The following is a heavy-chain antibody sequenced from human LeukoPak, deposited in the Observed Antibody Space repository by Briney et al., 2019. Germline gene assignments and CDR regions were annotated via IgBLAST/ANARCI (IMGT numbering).Heavy chain of an antibody. Sequence: GGPLRLSCAASGFTFSSYAMSWVRQAPGKGLEWVSAISGSGGSTYYADSVKGRFTISRDNSKNTLYLQMNSLRAEDTAVYYCARMNWNHTHPDYWGQGTLVTVSS. CDR1: GFTFSSYA. CDR2: ISGSGGST. V-gene: IGHV3-23*01. J-gene: IGHJ4*02. CDR3: ARMNWNHTHPDY. D-gene: IGHD1-14*01.